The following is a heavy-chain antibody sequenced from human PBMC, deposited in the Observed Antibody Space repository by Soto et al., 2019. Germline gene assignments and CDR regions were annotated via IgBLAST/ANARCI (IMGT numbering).Heavy chain of an antibody. V-gene: IGHV1-69*13. D-gene: IGHD2-15*01. Sequence: SVKVSFKASGGTFSRYAISWLRQAPGQGLEWMGGIIPIFGTANYAQKFQGRVTITADESTSTAYMELSSLRSEDTAVYYCARDSCSGGSCYNFDYWGQGTLVTVSS. J-gene: IGHJ4*02. CDR3: ARDSCSGGSCYNFDY. CDR1: GGTFSRYA. CDR2: IIPIFGTA.